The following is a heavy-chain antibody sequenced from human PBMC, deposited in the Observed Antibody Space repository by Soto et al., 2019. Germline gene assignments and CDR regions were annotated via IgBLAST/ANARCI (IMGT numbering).Heavy chain of an antibody. CDR3: ARQLATAGAGWFDP. CDR2: IYYSGST. D-gene: IGHD6-13*01. V-gene: IGHV4-59*08. CDR1: GGSISSYY. Sequence: SETLSLTCTVSGGSISSYYWSWIRQPPGKGLEWIGYIYYSGSTNYNPSLKSRVTISVDTSKNQFSLQLSSVTAADTAVYYCARQLATAGAGWFDPWGQGTLVTVSS. J-gene: IGHJ5*02.